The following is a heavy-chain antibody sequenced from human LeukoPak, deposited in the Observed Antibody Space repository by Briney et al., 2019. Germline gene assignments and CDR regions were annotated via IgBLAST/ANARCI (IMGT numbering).Heavy chain of an antibody. CDR3: ARDREQLRGMDV. D-gene: IGHD6-6*01. V-gene: IGHV1-69*13. CDR1: GGTFSSYA. Sequence: SVQVSCKASGGTFSSYAISWVRQAPGQGLEWMGGIIPIFGTANYAQKFQGRVTITADESTSTVYMELSSLRSEDTAVYYCARDREQLRGMDVWGQGTTVTVSS. J-gene: IGHJ6*02. CDR2: IIPIFGTA.